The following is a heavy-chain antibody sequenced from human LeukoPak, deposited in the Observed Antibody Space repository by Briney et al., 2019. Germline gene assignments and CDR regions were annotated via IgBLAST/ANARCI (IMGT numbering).Heavy chain of an antibody. CDR1: GYSFTSYW. CDR3: ARRNTMVRGVTYAFDI. J-gene: IGHJ3*02. V-gene: IGHV5-51*01. D-gene: IGHD3-10*01. CDR2: IYPGDSDT. Sequence: GESLKISCKGSGYSFTSYWIGWVRQMPGKGLEWMGIIYPGDSDTRYSPSFQGQVTISADKSISTAYLQWSSLKASDTAMYYCARRNTMVRGVTYAFDIWGQGTMVTVSS.